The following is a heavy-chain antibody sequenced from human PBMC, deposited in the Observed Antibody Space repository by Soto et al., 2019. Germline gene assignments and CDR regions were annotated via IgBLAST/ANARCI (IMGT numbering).Heavy chain of an antibody. V-gene: IGHV3-23*01. CDR3: AKRRLSGVAVPGIFDY. Sequence: VGSLRLSCAASGFAFSTYGMSWVRQGPGKGLEWVSSISANGGSTFYADSVKGRFTISRDNSKNTLYLQMNSLRAEDTAVFYCAKRRLSGVAVPGIFDYWGHGTLVTVSS. CDR2: ISANGGST. D-gene: IGHD6-19*01. J-gene: IGHJ4*01. CDR1: GFAFSTYG.